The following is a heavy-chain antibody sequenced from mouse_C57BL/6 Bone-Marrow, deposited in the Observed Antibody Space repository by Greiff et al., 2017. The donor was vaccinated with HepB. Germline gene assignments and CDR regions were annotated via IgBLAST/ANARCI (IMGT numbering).Heavy chain of an antibody. D-gene: IGHD2-4*01. J-gene: IGHJ3*01. V-gene: IGHV5-2*01. CDR1: EYEFPSPD. CDR3: ARHDDSDGGFAD. Sequence: EVMLVESGGGLVQPGEYLKLSSESNEYEFPSPDMSGVRKTPEKRLELVAAINIDGDSTYDPDNMERRFIISRDNTTKTLYLQMSSLRSEDTALYYCARHDDSDGGFADWGQGTLVTVAA. CDR2: INIDGDST.